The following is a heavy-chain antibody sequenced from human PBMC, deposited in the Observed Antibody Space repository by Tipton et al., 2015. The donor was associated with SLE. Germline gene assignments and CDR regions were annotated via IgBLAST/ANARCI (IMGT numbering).Heavy chain of an antibody. CDR1: GVSFGGYY. D-gene: IGHD3/OR15-3a*01. J-gene: IGHJ4*02. CDR3: ARVDTIYSFDY. V-gene: IGHV4-34*01. Sequence: TLSLTCAVHGVSFGGYYWTWIRQPPGKGLEWIGEINHDGSTNYNPSLKSRVTISLDTSKNQFSLKVNSVTAADTAVYYCARVDTIYSFDYWGQGALVTVSS. CDR2: INHDGST.